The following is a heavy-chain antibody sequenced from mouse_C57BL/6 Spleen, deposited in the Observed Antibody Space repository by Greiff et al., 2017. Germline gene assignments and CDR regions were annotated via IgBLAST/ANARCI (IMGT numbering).Heavy chain of an antibody. J-gene: IGHJ4*01. CDR2: ISGGGGNT. CDR3: ARSPGALDY. Sequence: EVHLVESGGGLVKPGGSLKLSCAASGFTFSSYTMSWVRQTPEKRLEWVATISGGGGNTYYPDSVKGRFTISRDNAKNTLYLQMSSLRSEDTALYYCARSPGALDYWGQGTSVTVSS. CDR1: GFTFSSYT. V-gene: IGHV5-9*01.